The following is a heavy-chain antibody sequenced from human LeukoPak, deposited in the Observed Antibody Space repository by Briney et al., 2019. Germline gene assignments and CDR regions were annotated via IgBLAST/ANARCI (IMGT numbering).Heavy chain of an antibody. CDR2: INPNSGGT. D-gene: IGHD3-9*01. V-gene: IGHV1-2*04. CDR1: GYTFTGYY. CDR3: ARGYQYYDILTGYSLGAFDI. Sequence: ASVKVSCKASGYTFTGYYMHWVRQAPGQGLEWMGWINPNSGGTNYAQKFQGWVTMTRDTSISTAYMELSRLRSDDTAVYYCARGYQYYDILTGYSLGAFDIWGQGTMVTVSS. J-gene: IGHJ3*02.